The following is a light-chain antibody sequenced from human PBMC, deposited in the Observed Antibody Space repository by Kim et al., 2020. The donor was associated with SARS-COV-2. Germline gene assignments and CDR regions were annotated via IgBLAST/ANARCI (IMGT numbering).Light chain of an antibody. Sequence: SYELTQPPSVSVSPGQTASITCSGDKLGDKYAFWYQQNPGQSPILVIYQHTKRPSGIPERFSGSNSGNTATLTISGTQAMDEADYFCQAWDSSTAIFGGG. J-gene: IGLJ2*01. CDR3: QAWDSSTAI. CDR1: KLGDKY. CDR2: QHT. V-gene: IGLV3-1*01.